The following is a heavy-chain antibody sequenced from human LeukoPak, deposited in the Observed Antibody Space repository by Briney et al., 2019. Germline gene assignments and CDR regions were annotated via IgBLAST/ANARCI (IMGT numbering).Heavy chain of an antibody. CDR1: GFTFGDYA. D-gene: IGHD4-17*01. V-gene: IGHV3-49*04. CDR3: TRSTTVTTSGFDY. Sequence: PGGSLRLSCTASGFTFGDYAMSWVRQAPGKGLEWVGFIRSKAYGGTTEYAASVKGRFTISRDDSKSIAYLQMNSLKTEDTAVYYCTRSTTVTTSGFDYWGQGTLVTVSS. CDR2: IRSKAYGGTT. J-gene: IGHJ4*02.